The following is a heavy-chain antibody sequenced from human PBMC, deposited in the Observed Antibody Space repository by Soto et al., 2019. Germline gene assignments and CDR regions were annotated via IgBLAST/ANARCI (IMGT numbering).Heavy chain of an antibody. CDR1: GYTFTSYD. J-gene: IGHJ4*02. D-gene: IGHD6-19*01. CDR3: ARGRIAVAGTHDY. CDR2: MNPNSGNT. V-gene: IGHV1-8*01. Sequence: QVQLVQSGAEVKKPGASVQVSCKASGYTFTSYDINWVRQATGQGLEWMGWMNPNSGNTGYAQKFQGRVTMTRNTSKSTAYMEVSSLRTEDTAVYYCARGRIAVAGTHDYWGQGTLVTVSS.